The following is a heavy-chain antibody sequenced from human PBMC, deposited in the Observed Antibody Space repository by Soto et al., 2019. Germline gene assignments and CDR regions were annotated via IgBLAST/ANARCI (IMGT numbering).Heavy chain of an antibody. CDR1: GDTFTTYD. J-gene: IGHJ4*02. CDR3: ARGRASGSYYLLDY. Sequence: ASVKDSCKASGDTFTTYDINWVRQATGHGLEWMGWINPNSGNIGYAQRFQGRVTMTRDTAIRTAYMEVSSLRSDDTAVYYCARGRASGSYYLLDYWGQGTLVTV. V-gene: IGHV1-8*01. D-gene: IGHD3-10*01. CDR2: INPNSGNI.